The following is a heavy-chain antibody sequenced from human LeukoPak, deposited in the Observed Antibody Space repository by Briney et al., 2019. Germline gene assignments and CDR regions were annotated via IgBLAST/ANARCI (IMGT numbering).Heavy chain of an antibody. CDR2: INHSGST. D-gene: IGHD6-13*01. CDR1: GGSFSGYY. V-gene: IGHV4-34*01. Sequence: KASETLSLTCAVYGGSFSGYYWSWIRQPPGKGLEWIGEINHSGSTNYNPSLKSRVTISVDTSKNQFSLKLSSVTAADTAVYYCARGVVATAGASYGMDVWGQGTTVTVSS. J-gene: IGHJ6*02. CDR3: ARGVVATAGASYGMDV.